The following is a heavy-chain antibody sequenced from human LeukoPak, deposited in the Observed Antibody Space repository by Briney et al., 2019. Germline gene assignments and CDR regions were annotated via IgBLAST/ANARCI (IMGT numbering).Heavy chain of an antibody. V-gene: IGHV4-39*07. CDR2: INHSGST. CDR1: GGSISSSSYY. CDR3: ARGLYYYETNGYYHWDY. D-gene: IGHD3-22*01. Sequence: SETLSLTCTVSGGSISSSSYYWGWIRQPPGKGLEWIGEINHSGSTNYNPSLKSRVTISVDTSKNQFSLKLSSVTAADTAVYYCARGLYYYETNGYYHWDYWGQGTLVTVSS. J-gene: IGHJ4*02.